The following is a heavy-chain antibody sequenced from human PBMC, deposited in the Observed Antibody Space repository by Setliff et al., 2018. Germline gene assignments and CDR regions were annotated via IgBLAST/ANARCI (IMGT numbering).Heavy chain of an antibody. D-gene: IGHD3-16*01. CDR2: ISSGSHYI. Sequence: PGGSLRLSCAASGFTFSSYWMSWVRQAPGRGLEWVSSISSGSHYIYYADSAKGRFTISRDNAKKSLYLQMNSLRAADTAVYYCARDGGEYWGQGTLVTVSS. CDR1: GFTFSSYW. V-gene: IGHV3-21*01. CDR3: ARDGGEY. J-gene: IGHJ4*02.